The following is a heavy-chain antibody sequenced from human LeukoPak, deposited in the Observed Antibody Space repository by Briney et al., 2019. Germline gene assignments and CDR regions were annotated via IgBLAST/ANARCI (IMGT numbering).Heavy chain of an antibody. D-gene: IGHD6-19*01. V-gene: IGHV3-23*01. J-gene: IGHJ4*02. Sequence: PGGSLRLSCAASGFTFSSYAMSWVRQAPGKGLEWVSAIGGSGVRTYYADSVKGRFTISRDNSKNTLYLQMNSLRAEDTAVYYCAKDGDIAVTGATGGFDYWGQGALVTVSS. CDR2: IGGSGVRT. CDR3: AKDGDIAVTGATGGFDY. CDR1: GFTFSSYA.